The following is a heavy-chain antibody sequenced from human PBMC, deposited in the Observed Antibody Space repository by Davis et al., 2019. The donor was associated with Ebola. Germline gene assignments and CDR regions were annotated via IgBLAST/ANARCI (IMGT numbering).Heavy chain of an antibody. CDR1: GFTFSSYG. CDR2: ISYDGSNK. Sequence: SLKISCAASGFTFSSYGMHWVRQAPGKGLEWVAVISYDGSNKYYADSVKGRFTISRDNSKNTLYLQMNSLRAEDTAVYYCSGNYGPSDYYYGMDVWGQGTTVTVSS. CDR3: SGNYGPSDYYYGMDV. D-gene: IGHD1-7*01. V-gene: IGHV3-30*03. J-gene: IGHJ6*02.